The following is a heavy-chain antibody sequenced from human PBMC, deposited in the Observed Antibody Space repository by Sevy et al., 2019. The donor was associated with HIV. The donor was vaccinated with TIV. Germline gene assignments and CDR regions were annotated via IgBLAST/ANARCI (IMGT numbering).Heavy chain of an antibody. CDR3: ARDGGYDSRGYDLSNY. D-gene: IGHD3-22*01. Sequence: GGSLRLSCAASGFTFSTYAMHWVRQAPGKGLEWVAVISYGGSNTYYADSVKGRFTISRDSSKNTLYLQMNSLRAEDTAVYFCARDGGYDSRGYDLSNYWGQGTLVTVSS. J-gene: IGHJ4*02. CDR1: GFTFSTYA. CDR2: ISYGGSNT. V-gene: IGHV3-30-3*01.